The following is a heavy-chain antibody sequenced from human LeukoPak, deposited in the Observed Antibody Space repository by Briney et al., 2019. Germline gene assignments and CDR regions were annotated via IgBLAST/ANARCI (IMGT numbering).Heavy chain of an antibody. J-gene: IGHJ3*02. CDR3: ARDGHVLRYFDWLGKAFDI. CDR2: IKQDGSEK. Sequence: GGSLRLSCAASGFTFSSYWMSWVRQAPGKGLEWVANIKQDGSEKYYVDSVKGRFTISRDNAKNSLYLQMNSLRAEDTAVYYCARDGHVLRYFDWLGKAFDIWGQGTMVTVSS. D-gene: IGHD3-9*01. V-gene: IGHV3-7*01. CDR1: GFTFSSYW.